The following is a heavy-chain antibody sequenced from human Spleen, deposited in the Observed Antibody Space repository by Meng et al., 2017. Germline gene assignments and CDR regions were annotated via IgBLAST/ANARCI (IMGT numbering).Heavy chain of an antibody. CDR2: ISAYNGNT. CDR1: CYNFTSYC. Sequence: QGQLVQFGAEVKTPGASVKVSCKASCYNFTSYCISLVRQAPGQGLEWMGWISAYNGNTNYAQKLQGRVTMTTDTSTSTAYMELSGLRSDDTAMYYCARDEDISAAGKLFGDYWGQGTLVTVSS. D-gene: IGHD6-25*01. J-gene: IGHJ4*02. V-gene: IGHV1-18*01. CDR3: ARDEDISAAGKLFGDY.